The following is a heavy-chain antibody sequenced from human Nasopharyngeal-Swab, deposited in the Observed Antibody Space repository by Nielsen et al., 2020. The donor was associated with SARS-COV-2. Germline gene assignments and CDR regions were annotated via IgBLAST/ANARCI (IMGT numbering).Heavy chain of an antibody. CDR1: GDSVSSNSAA. CDR2: TYYRSKWYN. CDR3: ARGHRGRQLLLYYYYYMDV. J-gene: IGHJ6*03. Sequence: SQTLSLTGAISGDSVSSNSAAWNWIRQSPSRGLEWLGRTYYRSKWYNDYAVSVKSRITINPDTSKNQFSLQLNSVTPEDTAVYYCARGHRGRQLLLYYYYYMDVWGKGTTVTVSS. V-gene: IGHV6-1*01. D-gene: IGHD2-15*01.